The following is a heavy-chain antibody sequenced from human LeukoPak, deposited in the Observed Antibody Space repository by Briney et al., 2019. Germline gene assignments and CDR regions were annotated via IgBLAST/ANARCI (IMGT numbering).Heavy chain of an antibody. J-gene: IGHJ4*02. CDR2: IIPIFGTA. Sequence: SVKVSCKAPGGTFSSYAISWVRQAPGQGLEWMGRIIPIFGTANYAQKFQGRVTITTDESTSTAYMELSSLRSEDTAVYYCARDYSSYTGYYFDYWGQGTLVTVSS. CDR3: ARDYSSYTGYYFDY. CDR1: GGTFSSYA. D-gene: IGHD5-12*01. V-gene: IGHV1-69*05.